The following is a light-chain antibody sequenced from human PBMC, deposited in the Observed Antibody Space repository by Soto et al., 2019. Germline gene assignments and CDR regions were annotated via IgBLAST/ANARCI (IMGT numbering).Light chain of an antibody. Sequence: QSVLTQPASVSGSPGQSITISCTGTSSDVGGYNYVSWYQQHPGKAPKLMIYDVSNRPSGVSNRFSGSKSGNTASLTISGLQAEDEADYYCSSYTCSSTCVFGTGTKVTV. CDR2: DVS. CDR3: SSYTCSSTCV. V-gene: IGLV2-14*01. CDR1: SSDVGGYNY. J-gene: IGLJ1*01.